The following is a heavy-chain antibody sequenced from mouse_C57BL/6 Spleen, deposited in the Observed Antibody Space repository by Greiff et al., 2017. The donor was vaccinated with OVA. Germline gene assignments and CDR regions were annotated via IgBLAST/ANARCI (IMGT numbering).Heavy chain of an antibody. V-gene: IGHV1-55*01. CDR3: ERTSYDGYYVRAMDY. Sequence: QVQLQQPGAELVKPGASVKMSCKASGYTFTSYWITWVKQRPGQGLEWIGDIYPGSGSTNYNEKFKSKATLTVDTSSSTAYMQRSSLTSEDSAVYYCERTSYDGYYVRAMDYWGQGTSVTVSS. J-gene: IGHJ4*01. CDR2: IYPGSGST. CDR1: GYTFTSYW. D-gene: IGHD2-3*01.